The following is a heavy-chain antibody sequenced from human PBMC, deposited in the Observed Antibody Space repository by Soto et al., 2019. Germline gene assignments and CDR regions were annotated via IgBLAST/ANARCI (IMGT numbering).Heavy chain of an antibody. Sequence: SETLSLTCAVSGGSISSSNWWSWVRQPPGKGLEWIGEIYHSGSTNYNPSLKSRVTKSGDKSKNQFSLKLSSVTAADTAVYYCARVRASSGYYFDYWGQGTLVTVSS. V-gene: IGHV4-4*02. CDR3: ARVRASSGYYFDY. J-gene: IGHJ4*02. D-gene: IGHD3-22*01. CDR1: GGSISSSNW. CDR2: IYHSGST.